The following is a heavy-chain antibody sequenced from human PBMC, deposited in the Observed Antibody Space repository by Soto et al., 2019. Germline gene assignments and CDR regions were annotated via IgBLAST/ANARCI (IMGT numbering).Heavy chain of an antibody. CDR1: GYTFTSYG. CDR3: ARWGGATPWYYYGMDV. Sequence: ASVKVSCKVSGYTFTSYGISWVRQAPGQGLEWMGWISAYNGNTNYAQKLQGRVTMTTDTSTSTAYMELRSLRSDDTAVYYCARWGGATPWYYYGMDVWGQGTTVTVSS. D-gene: IGHD1-26*01. CDR2: ISAYNGNT. V-gene: IGHV1-18*04. J-gene: IGHJ6*02.